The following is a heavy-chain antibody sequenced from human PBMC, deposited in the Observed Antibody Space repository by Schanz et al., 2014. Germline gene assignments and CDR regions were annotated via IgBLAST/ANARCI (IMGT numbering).Heavy chain of an antibody. D-gene: IGHD5-12*01. Sequence: QVQLVQSGAEVKKPGASVKVSCKASGYTFSSYGITWVRQAPGQGLEWMGWINGYNGHTLYAQKFQGRVTMTTDTSTSTSYMELTSLRFDDTAVYYCARDFSAYVGNYSDYWGQGTLVTVSS. CDR1: GYTFSSYG. V-gene: IGHV1-18*01. CDR2: INGYNGHT. J-gene: IGHJ4*02. CDR3: ARDFSAYVGNYSDY.